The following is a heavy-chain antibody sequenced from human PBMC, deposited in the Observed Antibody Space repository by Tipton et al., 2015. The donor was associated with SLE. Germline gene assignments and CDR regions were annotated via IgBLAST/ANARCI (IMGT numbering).Heavy chain of an antibody. V-gene: IGHV3-15*01. CDR3: AKALEPARGYSGYDFFDY. CDR1: GFSFINAW. CDR2: IKSKTDGGTT. J-gene: IGHJ4*02. Sequence: SLRLSCSASGFSFINAWMSWVRQAPGKGLEWVGRIKSKTDGGTTDYAAPVKGRFTISSDNSKNTLYLQMNSLRAEDTAVYYCAKALEPARGYSGYDFFDYWGQGTLVTVSS. D-gene: IGHD5-12*01.